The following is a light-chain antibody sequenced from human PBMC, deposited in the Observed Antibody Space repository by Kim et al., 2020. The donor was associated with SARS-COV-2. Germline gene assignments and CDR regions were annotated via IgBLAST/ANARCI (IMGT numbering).Light chain of an antibody. V-gene: IGKV1-39*01. J-gene: IGKJ2*01. Sequence: DIQMTQSPSSLSASVGDRVTITCRASQTSSKYLNWFQQKPGKAPKLLIYATSTLQNGVPSRFSGSESGTHFTLTINNLQPEDFATYYCQQSFAFGQGTRVEI. CDR2: ATS. CDR3: QQSFA. CDR1: QTSSKY.